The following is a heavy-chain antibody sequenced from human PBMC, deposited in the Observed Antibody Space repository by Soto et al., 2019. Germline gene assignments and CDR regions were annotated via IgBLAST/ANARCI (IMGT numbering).Heavy chain of an antibody. CDR2: IRSEAYGGTT. CDR3: ATHVNLPLAGTGLEF. V-gene: IGHV3-49*02. D-gene: IGHD6-19*01. J-gene: IGHJ4*02. Sequence: EWVGFIRSEAYGGTTEYAASVKGRFTISRDDSKSIAYLQMNGLKTEDTAVYQCATHVNLPLAGTGLEFRGRGTLVPVSS.